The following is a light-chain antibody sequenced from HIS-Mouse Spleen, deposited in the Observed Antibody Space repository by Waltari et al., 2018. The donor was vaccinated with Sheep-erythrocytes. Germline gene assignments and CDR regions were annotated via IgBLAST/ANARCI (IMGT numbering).Light chain of an antibody. CDR3: CSYAGSYNHV. CDR2: DVS. J-gene: IGLJ1*01. Sequence: QSALTQPRSVSGSPGQSVTISCTGTSSDVDGYNYVSWYQQHPGKAPKLSIYDVSKRPSGVPDRFSGSKSGNTASLTISGLQAEDEADYYCCSYAGSYNHVFATGTKVTVL. V-gene: IGLV2-11*01. CDR1: SSDVDGYNY.